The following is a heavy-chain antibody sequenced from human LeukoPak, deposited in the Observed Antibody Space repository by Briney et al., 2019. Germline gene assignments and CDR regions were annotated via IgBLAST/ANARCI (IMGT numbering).Heavy chain of an antibody. V-gene: IGHV4-61*01. D-gene: IGHD3-3*01. CDR3: ARHPYDFWSGYYPWRYYYYGMDV. CDR1: GGSVSSGSYY. Sequence: SETLSLTCTVSGGSVSSGSYYWSWIRQPPGKGLEWIGYIYYSGSTNYNPSLKSRVTISVDTSKNQFSLKLSSVTAADTAVYYCARHPYDFWSGYYPWRYYYYGMDVWGQGTTVTVSS. CDR2: IYYSGST. J-gene: IGHJ6*02.